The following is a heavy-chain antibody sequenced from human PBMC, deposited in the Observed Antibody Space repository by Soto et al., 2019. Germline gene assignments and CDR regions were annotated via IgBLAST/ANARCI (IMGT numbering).Heavy chain of an antibody. V-gene: IGHV3-11*01. J-gene: IGHJ4*02. CDR3: ASSSEDYVFGY. CDR2: ISSSDNTI. CDR1: GFTFSDQY. Sequence: PGGSLRLSCAASGFTFSDQYMNWIRQAPGKGLEWVSYISSSDNTIYYADSVRGRFTISRDNAKNSLYLQMNSLRAEDTALYYCASSSEDYVFGYWGQGTLVTVLL. D-gene: IGHD4-17*01.